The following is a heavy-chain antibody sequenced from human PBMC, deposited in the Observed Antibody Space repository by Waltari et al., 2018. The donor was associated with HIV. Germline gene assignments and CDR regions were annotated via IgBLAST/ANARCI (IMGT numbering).Heavy chain of an antibody. CDR2: IYYSGST. Sequence: QLQLQESGPGLVKPSETLSLTCTVSGGSISSSSYYWGWLRQPPGKGLEWIGSIYYSGSTYYNPSLKSRVTISVDTSKNQFSLKLSSVTAADTAVYYCAVRGGRVGYYYGMDVWGQGTTVTVSS. J-gene: IGHJ6*02. V-gene: IGHV4-39*07. D-gene: IGHD1-26*01. CDR1: GGSISSSSYY. CDR3: AVRGGRVGYYYGMDV.